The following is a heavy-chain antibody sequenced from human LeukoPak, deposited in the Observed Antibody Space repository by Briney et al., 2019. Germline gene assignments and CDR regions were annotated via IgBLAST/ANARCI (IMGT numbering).Heavy chain of an antibody. CDR2: ISSSTNTI. CDR3: ARELNGYGYYFFDY. D-gene: IGHD3-16*01. V-gene: IGHV3-48*04. CDR1: GFPFTLYN. J-gene: IGHJ4*02. Sequence: GGSLRLSCEVSGFPFTLYNMNWVRQAPGKGLEWLSYISSSTNTIYYADSVKGRFTISRDNTKNSLYLQMNGLGAEDTAVYYCARELNGYGYYFFDYWGPGTLVTVSS.